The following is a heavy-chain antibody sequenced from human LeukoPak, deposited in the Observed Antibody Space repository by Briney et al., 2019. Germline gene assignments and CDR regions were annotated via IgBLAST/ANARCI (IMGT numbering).Heavy chain of an antibody. CDR2: FDPGDDET. CDR3: ATEKHLLLDS. D-gene: IGHD1-26*01. V-gene: IGHV1-24*01. J-gene: IGHJ5*01. CDR1: GYSLSELS. Sequence: ASVTVSRMVSGYSLSELSTHWVRQAPGQGLGWMGCFDPGDDETIYAQKFQGRVTMTEDTSTDTAYLELSSLRSEDTAVYFCATEKHLLLDSWGQGTPVTVFS.